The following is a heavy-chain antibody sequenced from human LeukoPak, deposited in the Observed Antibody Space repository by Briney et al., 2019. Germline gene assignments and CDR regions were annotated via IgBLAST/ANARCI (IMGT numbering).Heavy chain of an antibody. Sequence: GASVKVSCKASGYTFTGYYMHWVRQAPGQGLEWMGWINPNSGGTNYAQKFQGRVTMTRDTSISTAYMELSRLRSEDTAVYYCARGRATVVKGYYFDYWGQGTLVTVSS. V-gene: IGHV1-2*02. CDR2: INPNSGGT. CDR1: GYTFTGYY. J-gene: IGHJ4*02. CDR3: ARGRATVVKGYYFDY. D-gene: IGHD4-23*01.